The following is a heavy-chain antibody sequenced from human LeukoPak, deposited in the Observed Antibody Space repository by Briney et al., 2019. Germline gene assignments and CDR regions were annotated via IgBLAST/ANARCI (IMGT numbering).Heavy chain of an antibody. CDR3: ATTPTTVTHARYYYGMDV. CDR1: GFTFSSYA. D-gene: IGHD4-17*01. CDR2: ISGSGGST. J-gene: IGHJ6*02. V-gene: IGHV3-23*01. Sequence: GGSLRLSCAASGFTFSSYAMSWVRQAPGKGLEWVSAISGSGGSTYYADSVKGRFTISRDNSKNTLYLQMNSLRAEDTAVYYCATTPTTVTHARYYYGMDVWGQGTTVTVSS.